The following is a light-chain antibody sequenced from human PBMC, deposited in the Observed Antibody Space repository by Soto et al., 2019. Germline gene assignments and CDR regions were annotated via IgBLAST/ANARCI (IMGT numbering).Light chain of an antibody. V-gene: IGLV2-14*03. CDR3: SSYTTSSTYV. J-gene: IGLJ1*01. Sequence: QSVLTQPASVSGSPGQSITISCTGTYSDVGAYTYVSWYQHHPGKAPKLMVSGVSNRPSGVSDRFSGSKSGNTACLTISGLQAEDEADYYCSSYTTSSTYVFGTGTKVTVL. CDR1: YSDVGAYTY. CDR2: GVS.